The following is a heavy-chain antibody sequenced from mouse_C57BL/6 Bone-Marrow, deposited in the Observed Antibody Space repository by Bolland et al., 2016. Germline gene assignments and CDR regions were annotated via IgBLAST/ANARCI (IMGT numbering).Heavy chain of an antibody. CDR3: ARSSSYGHGAMDY. D-gene: IGHD1-1*01. J-gene: IGHJ4*01. Sequence: PSSGYTKYNQKFKDKATLTADKSSSTAYMQLSSLTYEDSAVYYCARSSSYGHGAMDYLGQGTS. V-gene: IGHV1-7*01. CDR2: PSSGYT.